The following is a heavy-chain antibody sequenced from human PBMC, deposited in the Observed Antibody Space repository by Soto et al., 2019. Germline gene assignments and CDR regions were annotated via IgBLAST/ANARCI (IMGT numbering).Heavy chain of an antibody. V-gene: IGHV4-34*01. D-gene: IGHD2-2*02. CDR2: INHSGST. J-gene: IGHJ5*02. CDR1: GGSFSGYY. CDR3: ARTQYQLLYMSWFDP. Sequence: SETLSLTCAVYGGSFSGYYWSWIRQPPGKGLEWIGEINHSGSTNYNPSLKSRVTISVDTSKNQFSLKLSSVTAADTAVYYCARTQYQLLYMSWFDPWGKGTLVT.